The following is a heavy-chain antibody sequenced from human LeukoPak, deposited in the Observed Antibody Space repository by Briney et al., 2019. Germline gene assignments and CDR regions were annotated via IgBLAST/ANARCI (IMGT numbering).Heavy chain of an antibody. D-gene: IGHD2-21*02. Sequence: GASVTLSFTASAYTFTVYNMQWVRQAPGQGLEWMGWINTNSGGTNYAQTVQGRVTMTRDTSISTAYMELSMLRSDDTAVYYCARGPYCGGDCYEAYYMDVWGKGATGTMSS. CDR1: AYTFTVYN. J-gene: IGHJ6*03. CDR2: INTNSGGT. CDR3: ARGPYCGGDCYEAYYMDV. V-gene: IGHV1-2*02.